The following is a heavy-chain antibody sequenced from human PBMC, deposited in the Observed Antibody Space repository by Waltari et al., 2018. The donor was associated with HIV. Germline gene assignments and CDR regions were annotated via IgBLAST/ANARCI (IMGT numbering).Heavy chain of an antibody. CDR2: IAVSGNTI. D-gene: IGHD6-13*01. V-gene: IGHV3-11*01. CDR3: ARDRPRGAALFYYGMDV. CDR1: RFTFRDTY. Sequence: QVHLVESGGGLVKPGGSLRPSCAASRFTFRDTYKTWIRQAPGNEVEWVSYIAVSGNTIYYGDSVKGRFTISRDNAKNSLFLQMNSLRAEDTAVYYCARDRPRGAALFYYGMDVWGQGTTVTVSS. J-gene: IGHJ6*02.